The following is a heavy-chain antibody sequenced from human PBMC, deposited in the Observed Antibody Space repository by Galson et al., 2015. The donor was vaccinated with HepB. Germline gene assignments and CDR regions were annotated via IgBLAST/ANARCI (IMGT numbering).Heavy chain of an antibody. CDR3: ARAIAAAVRDAFDI. V-gene: IGHV3-21*01. CDR2: ISSSSSYI. Sequence: SLILSCAASGFTFSSYSMNWVRQAPGKGLEWVSSISSSSSYIYYADSVKGRFTISRDNAKNSLYLQMNSLRAEDTAVYYCARAIAAAVRDAFDIWGQGTMVTVSS. D-gene: IGHD6-13*01. J-gene: IGHJ3*02. CDR1: GFTFSSYS.